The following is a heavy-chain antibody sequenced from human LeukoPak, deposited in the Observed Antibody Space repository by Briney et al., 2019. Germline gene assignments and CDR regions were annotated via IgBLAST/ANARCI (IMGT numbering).Heavy chain of an antibody. CDR2: IWYDGSNK. CDR3: AKGGPYSNFPFDP. D-gene: IGHD4-11*01. Sequence: GGSLRLSCAASGFTFSSYGMHWVRQAPGKGLEWVAVIWYDGSNKYYADSVKSRFTISRDNSKNTLSLRMNSLRAEDTALYYCAKGGPYSNFPFDPWGQGTLVTVFS. CDR1: GFTFSSYG. V-gene: IGHV3-33*06. J-gene: IGHJ5*02.